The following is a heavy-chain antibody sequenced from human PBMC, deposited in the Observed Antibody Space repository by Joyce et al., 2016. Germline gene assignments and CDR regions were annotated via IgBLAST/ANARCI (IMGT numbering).Heavy chain of an antibody. CDR3: ARDDPVVIGTYYYFGMDV. D-gene: IGHD3-22*01. CDR2: INPNSGST. V-gene: IGHV1-2*02. J-gene: IGHJ6*02. Sequence: QVQLVQSGAEGKKPGASVKVSCTASGYAFTGYFIHWVRQAPGQWHECMVLINPNSGSTNYAKKFQVRVTMTRDTSISTAYMELTRLRSDDTAVYYCARDDPVVIGTYYYFGMDVWGQGTTVTVSS. CDR1: GYAFTGYF.